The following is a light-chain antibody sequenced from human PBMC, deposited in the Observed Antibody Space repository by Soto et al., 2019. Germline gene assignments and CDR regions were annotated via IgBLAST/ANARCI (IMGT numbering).Light chain of an antibody. CDR2: LNSDGSH. V-gene: IGLV4-69*01. CDR1: SGHSSYA. J-gene: IGLJ3*02. Sequence: QSVLTQSPSASASLGASVKLTCTLSSGHSSYAIAWHQQQPEKGPRYLMKLNSDGSHSKGDGIPDRFSGSSSGAERYLTISSLQSDDEADYYCQTWGTGTWVFGGGTKVTVL. CDR3: QTWGTGTWV.